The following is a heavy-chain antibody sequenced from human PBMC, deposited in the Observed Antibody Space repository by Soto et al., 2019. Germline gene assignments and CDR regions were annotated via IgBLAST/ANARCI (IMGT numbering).Heavy chain of an antibody. CDR2: ISGTGGTI. D-gene: IGHD2-21*02. Sequence: HPGGSLRLSCAASGFTFNIYSMNWVRQAPGKGLEWVSYISGTGGTIYYADSVKGRFAISRDNAKNSLFLQMNSLRDEDTAVYYCARFRDYGGDSPYYYAMDVWGQGTTVTVSS. V-gene: IGHV3-48*02. J-gene: IGHJ6*02. CDR3: ARFRDYGGDSPYYYAMDV. CDR1: GFTFNIYS.